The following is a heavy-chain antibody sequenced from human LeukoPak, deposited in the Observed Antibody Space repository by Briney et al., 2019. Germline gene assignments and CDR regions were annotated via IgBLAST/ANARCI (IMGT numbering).Heavy chain of an antibody. CDR1: GFTVSSNY. V-gene: IGHV3-7*01. CDR2: IKQDGSEK. D-gene: IGHD3-3*01. CDR3: ARAYYDFWSGYNSYYGMDV. J-gene: IGHJ6*02. Sequence: GGSLRLSCAASGFTVSSNYMSWVRQAPGKGLEWVANIKQDGSEKYYVDSVKGRFTISRDSAKNSLYLQMNSLRAEDTAVYYCARAYYDFWSGYNSYYGMDVWGQGTTVTVSS.